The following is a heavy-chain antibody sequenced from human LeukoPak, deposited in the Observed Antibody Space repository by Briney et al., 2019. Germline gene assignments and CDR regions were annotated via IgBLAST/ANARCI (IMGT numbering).Heavy chain of an antibody. D-gene: IGHD3-3*01. J-gene: IGHJ4*02. CDR1: GGSFSGYY. V-gene: IGHV4-34*01. CDR3: ARDVYDFWSGYFPH. CDR2: INHSGST. Sequence: SETLSLTCAVYGGSFSGYYWSWIRQPPGKGLEWIGEINHSGSTNYNPSLKSRVTISVDTSKNQFSLKLSSVTAADTAVYYCARDVYDFWSGYFPHWGQGTLVTVSS.